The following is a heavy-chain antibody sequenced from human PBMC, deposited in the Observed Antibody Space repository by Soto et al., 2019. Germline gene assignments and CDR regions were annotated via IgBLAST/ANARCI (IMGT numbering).Heavy chain of an antibody. CDR1: GGTFSSYA. CDR2: IIPIFGTA. Sequence: SVKVSCKASGGTFSSYAISWVRQAPGQGLEWMGGIIPIFGTANYAQKFQGRVTITADESTSTAYMELSSLRSEDTAVYYCAREYTAWPLAYGLDVWGQGTTVTVSS. J-gene: IGHJ6*02. D-gene: IGHD2-2*02. CDR3: AREYTAWPLAYGLDV. V-gene: IGHV1-69*13.